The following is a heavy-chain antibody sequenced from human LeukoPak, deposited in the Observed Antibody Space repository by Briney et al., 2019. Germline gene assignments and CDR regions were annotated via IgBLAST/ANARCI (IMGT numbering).Heavy chain of an antibody. CDR1: GYTFTGYY. Sequence: GASVKVSCKASGYTFTGYYMHWVRQAPGQGLEWMGWNNPNSGGTNYAQKFQGRATMTRDTSISTAYMELSRLRSDDTAVYYCARGPSVVPAALIDNWFDPWGQGTLVTVSS. CDR3: ARGPSVVPAALIDNWFDP. D-gene: IGHD2-2*01. J-gene: IGHJ5*02. CDR2: NNPNSGGT. V-gene: IGHV1-2*02.